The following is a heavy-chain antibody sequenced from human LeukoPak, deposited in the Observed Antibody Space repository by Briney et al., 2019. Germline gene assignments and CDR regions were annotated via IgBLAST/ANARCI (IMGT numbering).Heavy chain of an antibody. CDR3: AAGPVRNSWPDAFDI. V-gene: IGHV1-69*13. CDR2: IIPIFGTA. D-gene: IGHD3-10*01. J-gene: IGHJ3*02. Sequence: SVKVSCKASGGTFSSYAISWVRQAPGQGLEWMGGIIPIFGTANYAQKFQGRVTITADESTSTAYMELSSLRSEDTAVYYCAAGPVRNSWPDAFDIWGQGTMVTVSS. CDR1: GGTFSSYA.